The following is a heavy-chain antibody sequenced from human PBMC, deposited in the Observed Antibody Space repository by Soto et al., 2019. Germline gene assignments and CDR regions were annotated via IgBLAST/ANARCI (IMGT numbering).Heavy chain of an antibody. D-gene: IGHD6-19*01. Sequence: EVQLLESGGGLVQPGGSLRLSCAASGFTFSSYAMSWVRQAPGKGLEWVSAISGSGGSTYYADSVKGRFTISRDNSKNTLYLQMNSLRAEDTAVYYCAKGPQSSGWYDPAGFDYWGQGTLVTVSS. CDR1: GFTFSSYA. CDR3: AKGPQSSGWYDPAGFDY. V-gene: IGHV3-23*01. J-gene: IGHJ4*02. CDR2: ISGSGGST.